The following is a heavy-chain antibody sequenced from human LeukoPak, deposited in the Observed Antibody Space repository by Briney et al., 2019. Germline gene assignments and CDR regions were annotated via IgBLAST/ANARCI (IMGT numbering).Heavy chain of an antibody. D-gene: IGHD3-3*01. J-gene: IGHJ5*02. V-gene: IGHV1-46*01. CDR2: INPSGGST. Sequence: ASVKVSCKASGYTFSSYDINWVRQAPGQGLEWMGIINPSGGSTSYAQKFQGRVTMTRDMSTSTVYMELSSLRSGDTAVYYCAREYDQTYYDFRSGGNNWFDPWGQGTLVTVSS. CDR3: AREYDQTYYDFRSGGNNWFDP. CDR1: GYTFSSYD.